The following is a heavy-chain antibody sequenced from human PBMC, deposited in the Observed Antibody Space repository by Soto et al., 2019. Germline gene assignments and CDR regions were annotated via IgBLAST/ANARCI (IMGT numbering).Heavy chain of an antibody. V-gene: IGHV3-23*01. Sequence: QPGGSLRLSCAASGFTFSIYAMSWVRHAPGKGLEWVSAISGSGGSTYYADSVKGRFTISRDNSKNTLYLQMNSLRAEDTAVYYCAKARRETYYYDSSGYSFDYWGQGTLVTVSS. CDR3: AKARRETYYYDSSGYSFDY. CDR2: ISGSGGST. J-gene: IGHJ4*02. D-gene: IGHD3-22*01. CDR1: GFTFSIYA.